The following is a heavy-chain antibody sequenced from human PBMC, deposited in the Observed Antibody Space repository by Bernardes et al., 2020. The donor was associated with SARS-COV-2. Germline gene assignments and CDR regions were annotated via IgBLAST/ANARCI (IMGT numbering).Heavy chain of an antibody. CDR3: AKDSFPTPPESFGDDYYYYYGMDV. D-gene: IGHD3-10*01. J-gene: IGHJ6*02. CDR1: GFTFSSYW. CDR2: IKQDGSEK. V-gene: IGHV3-7*01. Sequence: GGSLRLSCAASGFTFSSYWMSWVRQAPGKGLEWVANIKQDGSEKYYADSVKGRFTISRDNSKNTLYLQMNSLRAEDTAVYYCAKDSFPTPPESFGDDYYYYYGMDVWGQGTTVTVSS.